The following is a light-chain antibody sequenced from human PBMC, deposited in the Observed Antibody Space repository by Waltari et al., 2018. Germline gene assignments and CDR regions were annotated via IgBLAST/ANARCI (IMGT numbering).Light chain of an antibody. V-gene: IGLV2-14*03. CDR1: SSDVGAYNY. CDR3: GTSTTTRNHV. J-gene: IGLJ1*01. Sequence: QSALTQPASVSGSPGQSITISCSGTSSDVGAYNYVCWYQQHPGKAPKLIIYDVSVRPSGVSNRFSGAKSGNTASLTISGLHTEDEADYYCGTSTTTRNHVFGTGTKGTVL. CDR2: DVS.